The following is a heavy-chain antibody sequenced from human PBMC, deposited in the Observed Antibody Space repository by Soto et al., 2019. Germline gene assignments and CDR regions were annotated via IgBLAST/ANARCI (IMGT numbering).Heavy chain of an antibody. D-gene: IGHD2-2*01. Sequence: ASVKVSCKTSGFTFSSSAMHWVRQAPGQRLEWMGWINAGNGNTKYSQKFQGRVTITRDTSASTAYMELSSLRSEDTAVYYCARSPSLFIDYWGQGTLVTVSS. CDR2: INAGNGNT. CDR3: ARSPSLFIDY. V-gene: IGHV1-3*01. J-gene: IGHJ4*02. CDR1: GFTFSSSA.